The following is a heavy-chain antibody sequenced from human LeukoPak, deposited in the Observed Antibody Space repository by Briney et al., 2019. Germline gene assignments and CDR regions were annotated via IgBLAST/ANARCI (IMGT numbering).Heavy chain of an antibody. CDR1: GFTFSSYA. V-gene: IGHV3-30*04. CDR3: ASHYDILPDYNYGMDV. D-gene: IGHD3-9*01. J-gene: IGHJ6*02. Sequence: GGSLRLSCAASGFTFSSYAMNWVRQAPGKGLEWVSVIGYSSSNKYYADSVKGRFTISGDNTKNTLYLQMNSLRAEDTALYYCASHYDILPDYNYGMDVWGQGTTVTVSS. CDR2: IGYSSSNK.